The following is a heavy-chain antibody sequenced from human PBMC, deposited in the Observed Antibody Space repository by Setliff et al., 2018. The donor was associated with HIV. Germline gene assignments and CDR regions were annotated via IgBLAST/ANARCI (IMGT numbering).Heavy chain of an antibody. D-gene: IGHD4-17*01. Sequence: GGSLRLSCSVSIFGFSDYTMHWVRQAPGKGLKFVSAISNNGETTYYADSVRGRLTISRDNSKNELYLQMSSLRSEDTAIYYCVKVPDGPWGQGTLVTVSS. CDR3: VKVPDGP. V-gene: IGHV3-64*03. CDR1: IFGFSDYT. J-gene: IGHJ4*02. CDR2: ISNNGETT.